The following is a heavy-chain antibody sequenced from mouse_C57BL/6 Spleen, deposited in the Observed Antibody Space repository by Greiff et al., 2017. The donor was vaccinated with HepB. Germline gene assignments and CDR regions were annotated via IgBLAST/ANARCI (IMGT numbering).Heavy chain of an antibody. V-gene: IGHV5-4*01. D-gene: IGHD4-1*01. Sequence: DVKLVESGGGLVKPGGSLKLSCAASGYTFSSYAMSWVRQTPEKRLEWVATISDGGSHTYYPDNVKGRFTISRDNAKNNLYLQMSHLKSEDTAMYYCARDLGRGGFDYWGQGTTLTVSS. CDR3: ARDLGRGGFDY. J-gene: IGHJ2*01. CDR2: ISDGGSHT. CDR1: GYTFSSYA.